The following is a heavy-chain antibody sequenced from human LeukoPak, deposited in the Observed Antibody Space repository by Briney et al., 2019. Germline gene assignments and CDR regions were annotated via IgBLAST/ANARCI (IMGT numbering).Heavy chain of an antibody. CDR1: GYSISSGYY. Sequence: PSETLSLTCTVSGYSISSGYYWGWIRQPPGKGLEWIGSIYHSGSTYYNPSLRSRVTISVDTSKNQFSLKLSSVTAADTAVYYCAREGYGDYDWYFDLWGRGTLVTVSS. CDR3: AREGYGDYDWYFDL. J-gene: IGHJ2*01. D-gene: IGHD4-17*01. V-gene: IGHV4-38-2*02. CDR2: IYHSGST.